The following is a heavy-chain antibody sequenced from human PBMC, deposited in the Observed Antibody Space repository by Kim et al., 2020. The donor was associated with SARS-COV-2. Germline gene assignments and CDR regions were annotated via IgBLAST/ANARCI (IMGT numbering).Heavy chain of an antibody. D-gene: IGHD6-19*01. J-gene: IGHJ4*02. CDR3: ASYNSGLYYFDY. V-gene: IGHV3-66*01. Sequence: TNYRESVKGRFIISRDNSKNTVDLQMGSLRGEDTAVYFCASYNSGLYYFDYWGQGALVTVSS. CDR2: T.